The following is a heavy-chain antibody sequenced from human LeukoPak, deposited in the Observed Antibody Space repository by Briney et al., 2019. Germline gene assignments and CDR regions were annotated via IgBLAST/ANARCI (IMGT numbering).Heavy chain of an antibody. D-gene: IGHD6-13*01. CDR3: ARDSRKAAAENYYYSYYMDV. CDR2: TYYSSKWYN. V-gene: IGHV6-1*01. Sequence: SQTLSLTCAISGDSVSSNSAAWNWVGRAPSRGLEWLGRTYYSSKWYNDYAVSVKSRITINPDTSKNQSSLQLNSVTPEDTAVYYCARDSRKAAAENYYYSYYMDVWGKGTTVTVSS. J-gene: IGHJ6*03. CDR1: GDSVSSNSAA.